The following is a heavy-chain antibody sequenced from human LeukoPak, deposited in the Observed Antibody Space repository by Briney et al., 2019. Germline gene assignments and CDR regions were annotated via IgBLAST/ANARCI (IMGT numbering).Heavy chain of an antibody. CDR3: AKPLNWNYGNWFDP. CDR1: GFTFSSYG. CDR2: IWYDGSMK. V-gene: IGHV3-30*02. Sequence: GGSLRLSCAASGFTFSSYGMHWVRQAPGKGLEWVAAIWYDGSMKYYADSVKGRFTISRDNSKNTLYLQMSSLRAEDAAVYYCAKPLNWNYGNWFDPWGQGTLVTVSS. D-gene: IGHD1-7*01. J-gene: IGHJ5*02.